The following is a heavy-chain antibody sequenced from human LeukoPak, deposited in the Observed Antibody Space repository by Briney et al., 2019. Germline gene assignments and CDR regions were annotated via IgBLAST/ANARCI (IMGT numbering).Heavy chain of an antibody. D-gene: IGHD3-10*01. V-gene: IGHV1-18*01. CDR3: ARDYYGTPPLDY. CDR2: ISAYDGDT. J-gene: IGHJ4*02. CDR1: GYTFTSYG. Sequence: ASVKVSCKDSGYTFTSYGISWVRQAPGQGLEWMGWISAYDGDTNYAQKLQGRVTMTTDTSTSTAYMELRSLRSDDTAVYFCARDYYGTPPLDYWGQGTLVTVSS.